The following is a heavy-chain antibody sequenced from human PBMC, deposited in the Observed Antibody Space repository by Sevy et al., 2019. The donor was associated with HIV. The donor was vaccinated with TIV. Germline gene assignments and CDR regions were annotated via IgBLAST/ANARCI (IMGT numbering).Heavy chain of an antibody. CDR1: GLSFSYYG. CDR2: ISYDGSNK. V-gene: IGHV3-30*03. J-gene: IGHJ6*02. CDR3: ARDDEPDYYYFDMDV. Sequence: GGSLRLSCIGSGLSFSYYGIHWVRQSPGKGLEWVAVISYDGSNKYYADSVKGRFTISRDNSKNTLYLQMDGLRAEDTALYYCARDDEPDYYYFDMDVWGQGTTVTVSS.